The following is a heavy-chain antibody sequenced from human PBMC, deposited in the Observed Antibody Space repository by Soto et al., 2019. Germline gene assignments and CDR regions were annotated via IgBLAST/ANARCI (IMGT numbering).Heavy chain of an antibody. V-gene: IGHV4-59*08. CDR1: GGSISSYY. D-gene: IGHD6-19*01. J-gene: IGHJ5*02. CDR2: IYHTGST. Sequence: TSETLSLTCSVSGGSISSYYWSWIRQPPGKGLEWIGYIYHTGSTNCNPSLKSRVTISIDTSKNQFSLKLTSVTAADTAVYYCARTRAVWFDPWGQGTLVTVS. CDR3: ARTRAVWFDP.